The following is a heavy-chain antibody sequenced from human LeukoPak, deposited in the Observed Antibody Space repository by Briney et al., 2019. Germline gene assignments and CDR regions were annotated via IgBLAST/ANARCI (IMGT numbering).Heavy chain of an antibody. CDR3: ARVRADITGTTSNFDY. J-gene: IGHJ4*02. CDR2: ISGSGGTT. CDR1: GFTFSSYA. D-gene: IGHD1-20*01. Sequence: GGSLRLSCAASGFTFSSYAMSWVRQAPGKGLEWVSAISGSGGTTYYADSVKGRFTISRDNSKNTLYLQMNNLRAEDTAVYYCARVRADITGTTSNFDYWGQGTLVTVSS. V-gene: IGHV3-23*01.